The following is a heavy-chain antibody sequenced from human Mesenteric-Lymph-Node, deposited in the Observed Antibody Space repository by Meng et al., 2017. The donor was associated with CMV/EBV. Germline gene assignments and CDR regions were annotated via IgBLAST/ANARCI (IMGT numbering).Heavy chain of an antibody. D-gene: IGHD6-13*01. CDR2: IIPILGIA. V-gene: IGHV1-69*04. CDR1: GYTFTTFD. CDR3: AGSAGDYYYYYGMDV. Sequence: SVKVSCKASGYTFTTFDINWVRQAPGQGLEWMGRIIPILGIANYAQKFQGRVTITADKSTSTAYMELSSLRSEDTAVYYCAGSAGDYYYYYGMDVWGQGTTVTVSS. J-gene: IGHJ6*02.